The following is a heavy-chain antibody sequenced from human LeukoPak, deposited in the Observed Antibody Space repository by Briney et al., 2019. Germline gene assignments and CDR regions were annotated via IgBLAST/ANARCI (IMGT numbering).Heavy chain of an antibody. CDR1: GGSFSGYY. J-gene: IGHJ4*02. CDR2: INHSGST. V-gene: IGHV4-34*01. CDR3: ARVRAYYYDSSGYYGIGFDY. Sequence: SETLSLTCGVYGGSFSGYYWSWIRQPPGKGLEWIGEINHSGSTNYNPSLKSRVTISVDTSKNQFSLKLSSVTAADTAVYYCARVRAYYYDSSGYYGIGFDYWGQGTLVTVSS. D-gene: IGHD3-22*01.